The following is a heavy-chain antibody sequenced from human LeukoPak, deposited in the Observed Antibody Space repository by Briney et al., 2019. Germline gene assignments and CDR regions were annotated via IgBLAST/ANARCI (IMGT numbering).Heavy chain of an antibody. V-gene: IGHV3-23*01. D-gene: IGHD5-12*01. CDR3: AKDQRGYDKPIDY. J-gene: IGHJ4*02. Sequence: GGSLRLSCAASGFTFSLYAMSWVRQAPGKGLEWVSAISGSGGYRDYADSVKGRFTISRDNSKSTLYVQMNSLRAEDTAVYYCAKDQRGYDKPIDYWGQGTLVTVSS. CDR1: GFTFSLYA. CDR2: ISGSGGYR.